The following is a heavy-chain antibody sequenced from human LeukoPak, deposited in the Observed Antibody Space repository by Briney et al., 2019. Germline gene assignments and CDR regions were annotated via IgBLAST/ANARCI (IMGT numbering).Heavy chain of an antibody. D-gene: IGHD2-2*01. J-gene: IGHJ5*02. Sequence: PSETLSLTCAVSGYSISSGYYWGWIRQPPGKGLEWIGSIYHSGSTYYNPSLKSRVTISVDTSKNQFSLKLSSVTAADTAVYYCATCLGAIVVVPAAMLGGWFVPWGQGTLVTVSS. CDR3: ATCLGAIVVVPAAMLGGWFVP. CDR2: IYHSGST. CDR1: GYSISSGYY. V-gene: IGHV4-38-2*01.